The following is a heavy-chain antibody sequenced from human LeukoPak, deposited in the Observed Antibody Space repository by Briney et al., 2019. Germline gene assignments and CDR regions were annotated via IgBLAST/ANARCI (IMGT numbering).Heavy chain of an antibody. Sequence: SETLSLTCAVSGGSFSGYYWSWIRQPPGKGLEWIGEINHSGSTNYNPSLKSRVTISVDTSKNQFSLKLSSVTAADTAVYYCARGITTVTPYYFDYWGQGTLVTVSS. D-gene: IGHD4-17*01. CDR3: ARGITTVTPYYFDY. J-gene: IGHJ4*02. CDR1: GGSFSGYY. CDR2: INHSGST. V-gene: IGHV4-34*01.